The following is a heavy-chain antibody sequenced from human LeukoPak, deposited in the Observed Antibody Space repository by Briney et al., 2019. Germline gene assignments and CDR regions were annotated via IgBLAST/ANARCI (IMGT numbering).Heavy chain of an antibody. CDR1: GYIFSSHS. Sequence: GGTLGLPCGASGYIFSSHSMMCVPRASAKGLEEGLTLRGSGCSTNYADSAKGRLNISRDNSKNTLYLQMNSLRAEDTAVYYCAASVVTAIPANFDYGGQGTLVTVSS. D-gene: IGHD2-21*02. J-gene: IGHJ4*02. CDR3: AASVVTAIPANFDY. V-gene: IGHV3-23*01. CDR2: LRGSGCST.